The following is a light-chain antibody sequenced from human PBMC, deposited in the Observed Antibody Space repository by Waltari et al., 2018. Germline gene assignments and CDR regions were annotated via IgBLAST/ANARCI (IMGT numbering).Light chain of an antibody. J-gene: IGLJ1*01. CDR3: QAWDSSAAS. CDR2: RDT. CDR1: QLDNKY. V-gene: IGLV3-1*01. Sequence: SLELTQPPSVSVSPGQTASITCSGAQLDNKYVYWYQQNPGQSPVLVIYRDTKRPSDIPERFSGASSGNIATLTISGTLVVDEADYYCQAWDSSAASFGPGTKVTVL.